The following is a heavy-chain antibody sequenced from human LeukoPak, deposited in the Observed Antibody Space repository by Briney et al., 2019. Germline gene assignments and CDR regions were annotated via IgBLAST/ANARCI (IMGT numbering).Heavy chain of an antibody. V-gene: IGHV3-23*01. CDR3: AKDRYEMTTVITAFDY. Sequence: GGSLRLSCAASGFTFSSYAMSWVRQAPGKGLEWVSAIYGNGGRRYYADSVKGRFTISRDNSKNTLYLQMNSLRAEDTAVYYCAKDRYEMTTVITAFDYWGQGTLVTVSS. D-gene: IGHD4-17*01. CDR2: IYGNGGRR. CDR1: GFTFSSYA. J-gene: IGHJ4*02.